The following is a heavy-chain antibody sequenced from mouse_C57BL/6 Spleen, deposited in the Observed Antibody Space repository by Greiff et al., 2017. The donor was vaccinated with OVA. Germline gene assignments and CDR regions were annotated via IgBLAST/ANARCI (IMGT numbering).Heavy chain of an antibody. J-gene: IGHJ1*03. CDR3: ARRNYSNYDWYFEG. Sequence: QVQLQQPGAELVKPGASVKMSCKASGYTFTSYWITWVKQRPGQGLEWIGDIDPGSGSTNYNEKFKSKATLTVDTSSSTAYMQLSSLTSEDSAVYYCARRNYSNYDWYFEGWGTGTTVTVSS. D-gene: IGHD2-5*01. V-gene: IGHV1-55*01. CDR2: IDPGSGST. CDR1: GYTFTSYW.